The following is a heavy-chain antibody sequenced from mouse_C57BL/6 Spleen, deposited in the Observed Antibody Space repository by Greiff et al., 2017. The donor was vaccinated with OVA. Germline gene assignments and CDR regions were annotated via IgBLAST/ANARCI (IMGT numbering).Heavy chain of an antibody. CDR1: GFTFSSYA. V-gene: IGHV5-9-1*02. CDR2: ISSGGDYI. Sequence: EVQLQESGEGLVKPGGSLKLSCAASGFTFSSYAMSWVRQTPEKRLEWVAYISSGGDYIYYADTVKGRFTISRDNARNTLYLQMSSLKSEDTAMYYCTREGAAQATGYAMDYWGQGTSVTVSS. CDR3: TREGAAQATGYAMDY. J-gene: IGHJ4*01. D-gene: IGHD3-2*02.